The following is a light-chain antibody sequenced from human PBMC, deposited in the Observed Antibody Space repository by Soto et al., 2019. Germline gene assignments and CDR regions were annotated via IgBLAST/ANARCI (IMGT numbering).Light chain of an antibody. CDR3: QQYNNWPPYT. CDR1: QSVCSN. V-gene: IGKV3-15*01. Sequence: EILMTQSPATLSVSPGERATLSCRASQSVCSNLAWYQQKPGQAPRLLIYGASTRATGFPARFSGSGSGTEFTLTNSSLQSEDFAVYYCQQYNNWPPYTFGQGTKLEIK. CDR2: GAS. J-gene: IGKJ2*01.